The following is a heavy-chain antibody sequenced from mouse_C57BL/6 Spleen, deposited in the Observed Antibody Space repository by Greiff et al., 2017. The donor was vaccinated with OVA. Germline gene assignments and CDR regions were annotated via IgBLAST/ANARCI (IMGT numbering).Heavy chain of an antibody. J-gene: IGHJ2*01. CDR1: GYAFSSYW. D-gene: IGHD4-1*01. CDR2: IYPGDGDT. V-gene: IGHV1-80*01. CDR3: ARSLSGTYFDY. Sequence: LVESGAELVKPGASVKISCKASGYAFSSYWMNWVKQRPGKGLEWIGQIYPGDGDTNYNGKFKGKATLTADKSSSTAYMQLSSLTSEDSAVYFCARSLSGTYFDYWGQGTTLTVSS.